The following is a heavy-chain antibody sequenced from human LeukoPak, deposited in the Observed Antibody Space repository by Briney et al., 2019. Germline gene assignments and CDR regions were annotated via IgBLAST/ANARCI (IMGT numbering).Heavy chain of an antibody. V-gene: IGHV4-59*01. CDR1: GGSISSYY. J-gene: IGHJ3*02. CDR3: ARFGSITMVRGGSDAFDI. D-gene: IGHD3-10*01. CDR2: IHYSGST. Sequence: SETLSLTCTVSGGSISSYYWSWIRQPPGKGLECIGYIHYSGSTSYNPSLKSRVTISVDTSKNQFSLKLNSVTAADTAVYYCARFGSITMVRGGSDAFDIWGQGTMVTASS.